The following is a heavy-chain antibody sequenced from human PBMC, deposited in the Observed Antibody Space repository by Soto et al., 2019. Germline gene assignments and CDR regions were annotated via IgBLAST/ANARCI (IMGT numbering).Heavy chain of an antibody. V-gene: IGHV4-59*01. CDR1: GGSISSYY. CDR3: ARAAKTAMAGFDY. J-gene: IGHJ4*02. CDR2: IYYSGST. Sequence: PSETLSLTCTVSGGSISSYYWIWIRQPPGKGLEWIGYIYYSGSTNYNPSLKSRVTISVDTSKNQFSLKLSSVTAADTAVYYCARAAKTAMAGFDYWGQGTLVTVSS. D-gene: IGHD5-18*01.